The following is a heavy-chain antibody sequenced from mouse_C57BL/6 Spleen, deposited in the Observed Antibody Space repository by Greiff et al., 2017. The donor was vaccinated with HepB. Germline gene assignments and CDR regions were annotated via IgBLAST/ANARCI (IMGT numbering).Heavy chain of an antibody. CDR2: IYPGSGST. J-gene: IGHJ2*01. V-gene: IGHV1-55*01. Sequence: QVQLQQSGAELVKPGASVKMSCKASGYTFTSYWITWVKQRPGQGLEWIGDIYPGSGSTNYNEKFKSKATLTVDTSSSTAYMQLSSLTSEDSAVYYCARESKRGRDGYYFDYWGQGTTLTVSS. D-gene: IGHD4-1*01. CDR1: GYTFTSYW. CDR3: ARESKRGRDGYYFDY.